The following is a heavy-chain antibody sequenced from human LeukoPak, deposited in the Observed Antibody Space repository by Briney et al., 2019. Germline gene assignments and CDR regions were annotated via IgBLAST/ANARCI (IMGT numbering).Heavy chain of an antibody. CDR3: AKAPYDSSGYPYFDY. Sequence: GGSLRLSCAASGFTFSSYGMHWVRQAPGKGLEWVSGISWNSGSIGYADSVKGRFTISRDNAKNSLYLQMNSLRAEDTALYYCAKAPYDSSGYPYFDYWGQGTLVTVSS. CDR1: GFTFSSYG. V-gene: IGHV3-9*01. J-gene: IGHJ4*02. D-gene: IGHD3-22*01. CDR2: ISWNSGSI.